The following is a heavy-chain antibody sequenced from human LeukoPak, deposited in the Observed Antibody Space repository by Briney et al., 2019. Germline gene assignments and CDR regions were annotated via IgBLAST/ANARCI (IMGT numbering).Heavy chain of an antibody. V-gene: IGHV3-74*01. D-gene: IGHD4-17*01. CDR3: ARLYGGYGDYYSDY. Sequence: GGSLRLSCAASGFTFSSYWMHWVRQAPGKGLVWVSLINSDGSSTSYADSVKGRFTISRDNAKNTLYLQMNSLRAEDTAVYYCARLYGGYGDYYSDYWGQGTLVTVSS. J-gene: IGHJ4*02. CDR1: GFTFSSYW. CDR2: INSDGSST.